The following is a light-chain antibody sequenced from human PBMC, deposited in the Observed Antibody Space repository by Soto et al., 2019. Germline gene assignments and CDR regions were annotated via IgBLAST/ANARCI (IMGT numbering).Light chain of an antibody. CDR3: QQQYT. CDR1: QSISSW. J-gene: IGKJ2*01. V-gene: IGKV1-5*01. CDR2: DAS. Sequence: DLQMTQSPSTLSASVGDRVTITCRASQSISSWLAWYQQKPGKAPKLLIYDASSLESGVPSRFSGSGSGTEFTLTISSLQPDDFATYYCQQQYTFGQGTKLEIK.